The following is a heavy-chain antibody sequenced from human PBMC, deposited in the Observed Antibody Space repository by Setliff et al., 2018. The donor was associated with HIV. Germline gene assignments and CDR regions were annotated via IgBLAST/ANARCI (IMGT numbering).Heavy chain of an antibody. J-gene: IGHJ4*02. D-gene: IGHD4-17*01. CDR3: AGGDLYGDYISDH. CDR2: IYYSGSS. V-gene: IGHV4-59*03. CDR1: GGSISSYY. Sequence: PSETLSLTCTVSGGSISSYYWSVFRQPPGKGLEWIGYIYYSGSSNYNPSLKSRVTISVDTSNNQFSLKLSSVTAADTAVYYCAGGDLYGDYISDHWGQGTLVTVSS.